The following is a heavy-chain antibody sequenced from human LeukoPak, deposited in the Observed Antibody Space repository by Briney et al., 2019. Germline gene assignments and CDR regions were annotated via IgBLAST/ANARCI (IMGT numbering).Heavy chain of an antibody. Sequence: PSETLSLTCTVSGDSISSGDYYWSWIRQPAGKGLEWIGRISSSGSTNYNPSLKSRVTISVDTSRNQFSLKLSSVTAADTAVYFCARGPYSYDSSGAFDIWGQGTMVTVSS. CDR3: ARGPYSYDSSGAFDI. J-gene: IGHJ3*02. V-gene: IGHV4-61*02. D-gene: IGHD3-22*01. CDR2: ISSSGST. CDR1: GDSISSGDYY.